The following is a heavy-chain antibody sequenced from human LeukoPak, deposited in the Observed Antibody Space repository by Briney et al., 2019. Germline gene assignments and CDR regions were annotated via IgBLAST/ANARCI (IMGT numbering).Heavy chain of an antibody. J-gene: IGHJ4*02. CDR3: AKTLGYYDYVWGSYRYTGGFDY. Sequence: GGSLRLSCVASGFTFRSYGMHWVRQAPGKGLECVAFIGFDGSKKYYVDSVQGRFTISRDNYKNTLYLHMNSLRAEDTAVYYCAKTLGYYDYVWGSYRYTGGFDYWGQGTLVTVSS. D-gene: IGHD3-16*02. CDR1: GFTFRSYG. V-gene: IGHV3-30*02. CDR2: IGFDGSKK.